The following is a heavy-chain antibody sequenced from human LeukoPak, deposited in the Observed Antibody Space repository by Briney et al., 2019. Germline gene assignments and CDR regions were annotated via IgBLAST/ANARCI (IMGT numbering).Heavy chain of an antibody. CDR2: ISYDGSK. CDR3: AKSGTRSSWSPRVKTYLDY. CDR1: GFAFRSHA. D-gene: IGHD6-13*01. V-gene: IGHV3-30*18. Sequence: PGGSLRLSCTASGFAFRSHAMHWVRQAPGKGLEWVAVISYDGSKYYADSVKGRFTISRDNSKNTLYLQMNSLRAEDTAVYYCAKSGTRSSWSPRVKTYLDYWGQGTLVTVSS. J-gene: IGHJ4*02.